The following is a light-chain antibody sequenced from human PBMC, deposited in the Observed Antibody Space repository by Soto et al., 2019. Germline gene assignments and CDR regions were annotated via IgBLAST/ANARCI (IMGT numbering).Light chain of an antibody. Sequence: QSVLTQPASVSGSPGQSITIACTGTSSDVGGYNHVSWYQVHPGKAPRLVIYDVSIRPPAVSDRFSGSTSGNTASLTISGLQAEDEADYYCSSYTATRTVVFGGGTTLTVL. J-gene: IGLJ3*02. CDR3: SSYTATRTVV. V-gene: IGLV2-14*03. CDR2: DVS. CDR1: SSDVGGYNH.